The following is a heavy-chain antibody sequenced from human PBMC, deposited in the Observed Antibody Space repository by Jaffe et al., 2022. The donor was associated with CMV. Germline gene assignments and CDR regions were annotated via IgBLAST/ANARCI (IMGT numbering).Heavy chain of an antibody. CDR1: GFTFTSYT. Sequence: EVQLVESGGGLVEPGGSLRLSCSASGFTFTSYTMNWVRQAPGKGLEWVSSISSNSRHIFYTDSVEGRFTISRDNAKNSLSLLMTSLRAEDTGVYYCVRDTSPAVLYYYYMDVWGTGTTVTVSS. V-gene: IGHV3-21*03. J-gene: IGHJ6*03. D-gene: IGHD2-2*01. CDR2: ISSNSRHI. CDR3: VRDTSPAVLYYYYMDV.